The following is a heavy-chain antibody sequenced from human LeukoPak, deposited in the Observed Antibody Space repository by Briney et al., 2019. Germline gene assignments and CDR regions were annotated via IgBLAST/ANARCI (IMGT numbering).Heavy chain of an antibody. J-gene: IGHJ4*02. D-gene: IGHD5-12*01. CDR3: AGAYSAYDPFDY. Sequence: GGSLRLSCAASGFTFSSYWIHWVRQAPGKGLVWVSRLNADGNSITYADSVRGRFTISRDNAKNTVHLQMNSLRVEDTAIYFCAGAYSAYDPFDYWGQGILVTVSS. CDR2: LNADGNSI. CDR1: GFTFSSYW. V-gene: IGHV3-74*01.